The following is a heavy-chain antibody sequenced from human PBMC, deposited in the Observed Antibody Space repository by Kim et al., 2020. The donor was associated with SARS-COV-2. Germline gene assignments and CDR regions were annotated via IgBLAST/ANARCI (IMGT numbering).Heavy chain of an antibody. Sequence: SVKVSCKASGGTFSNYAINWVRQAPGQGLEWMGVIIPIFGTANYPQKFHGRVTITADESTSTAYMKLSSLRSEDTAVYYCARERATETAERGDYFDYWGQGTLVTVSS. J-gene: IGHJ4*02. D-gene: IGHD4-4*01. CDR3: ARERATETAERGDYFDY. CDR1: GGTFSNYA. CDR2: IIPIFGTA. V-gene: IGHV1-69*13.